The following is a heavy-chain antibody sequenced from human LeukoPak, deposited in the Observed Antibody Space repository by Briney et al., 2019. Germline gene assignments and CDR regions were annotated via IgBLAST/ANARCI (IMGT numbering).Heavy chain of an antibody. V-gene: IGHV1-8*01. CDR2: MNPNSGNT. Sequence: GASVKVSCKASGYTFTSYEIDWVRKATGQGLEWMGWMNPNSGNTGYAQKFQGRVTMTRNTSISPAYMELSSLRSEDTAVYYCARAGNGRPKRYCSSTSCYRSDYWGQGTLVTVSS. J-gene: IGHJ4*02. CDR1: GYTFTSYE. D-gene: IGHD2-2*01. CDR3: ARAGNGRPKRYCSSTSCYRSDY.